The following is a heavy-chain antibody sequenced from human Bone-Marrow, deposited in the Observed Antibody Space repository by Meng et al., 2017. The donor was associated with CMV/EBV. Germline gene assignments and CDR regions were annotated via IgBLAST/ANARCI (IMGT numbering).Heavy chain of an antibody. CDR3: ARDHEVVVVPAATNWFDP. CDR2: ISYDGSNK. D-gene: IGHD2-2*01. J-gene: IGHJ5*02. Sequence: GESLKISCAASGFTFSSYAMHWVRQAPGKGLEWVAVISYDGSNKYYADSVKGRFTISRDNSKNTLYLQMNSLRAEDTAVYYCARDHEVVVVPAATNWFDPWAQGTLATVPS. V-gene: IGHV3-30*04. CDR1: GFTFSSYA.